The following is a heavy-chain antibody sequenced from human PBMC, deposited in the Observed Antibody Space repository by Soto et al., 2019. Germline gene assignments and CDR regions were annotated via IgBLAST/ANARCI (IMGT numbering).Heavy chain of an antibody. D-gene: IGHD3-9*01. CDR1: GFSLTTSGVG. CDR3: PKRFLLRVFDLLTTPAFYFAF. V-gene: IGHV2-5*02. J-gene: IGHJ4*02. Sequence: QITLNESGPTQVKPRQTLTLTCTFSGFSLTTSGVGVGWIRQSPGKAPEWLALIYWDDDKRYSPSLKSRLTTTKATPKTRLVLTLANLALAETAPYYCPKRFLLRVFDLLTTPAFYFAFWGQGTPVAVSS. CDR2: IYWDDDK.